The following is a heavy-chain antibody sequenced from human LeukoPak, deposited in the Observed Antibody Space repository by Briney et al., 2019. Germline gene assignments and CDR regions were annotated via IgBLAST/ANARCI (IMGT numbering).Heavy chain of an antibody. J-gene: IGHJ6*04. CDR1: GYSISSGYY. D-gene: IGHD3-9*01. V-gene: IGHV4-38-2*02. CDR2: IYHSGST. Sequence: SETLSLTCTVSGYSISSGYYWGWIRQPPGKGLEWIGSIYHSGSTYYNPSLKSRVTISVDTSKNQFSLKLSSVTAADTAVYYCARGNYDILPDVWGKGTTVTISS. CDR3: ARGNYDILPDV.